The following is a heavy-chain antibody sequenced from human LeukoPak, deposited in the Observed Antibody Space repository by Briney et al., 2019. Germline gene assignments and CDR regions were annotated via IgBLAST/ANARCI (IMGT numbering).Heavy chain of an antibody. D-gene: IGHD4-17*01. J-gene: IGHJ6*03. CDR1: GGSISSSSYY. CDR2: IYYSGST. V-gene: IGHV4-39*07. Sequence: PSETLSLTCTVSGGSISSSSYYWGWIRQPPGKGLEWIGSIYYSGSTNYNPSLKSRVTISVDTSKNQFSLKLSSVTAADTAVYYCARRPGDYYYYYYMDVWGKGTTVTVSS. CDR3: ARRPGDYYYYYYMDV.